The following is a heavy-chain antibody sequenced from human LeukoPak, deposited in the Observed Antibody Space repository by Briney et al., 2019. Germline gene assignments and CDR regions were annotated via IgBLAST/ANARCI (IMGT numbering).Heavy chain of an antibody. Sequence: ASVTVSCRASGYTFTSYGISWVRQAPGQGLEWMGWISAYNGNTNYAQKLQGRVTMTTDTSTSTAYMELRSLRSDDTAVFYCAGGNDYGDYGAMGYYFDYWGQGTLVTVSS. CDR1: GYTFTSYG. CDR3: AGGNDYGDYGAMGYYFDY. CDR2: ISAYNGNT. V-gene: IGHV1-18*01. J-gene: IGHJ4*02. D-gene: IGHD4-17*01.